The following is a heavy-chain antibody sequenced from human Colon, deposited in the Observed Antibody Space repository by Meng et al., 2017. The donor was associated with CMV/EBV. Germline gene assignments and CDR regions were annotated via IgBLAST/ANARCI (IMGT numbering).Heavy chain of an antibody. CDR3: ARGRGPLVYSNDY. CDR1: GVLVSNYS. J-gene: IGHJ4*02. D-gene: IGHD4-11*01. Sequence: CAAPGVLVSNYSMTWVRQTPGQGLEWLSSISHDSRYKYYADSVKGRFSVSRDTARASLFLDMTRLREEDTAVYYCARGRGPLVYSNDYWGQGTLVTVSS. V-gene: IGHV3-21*01. CDR2: ISHDSRYK.